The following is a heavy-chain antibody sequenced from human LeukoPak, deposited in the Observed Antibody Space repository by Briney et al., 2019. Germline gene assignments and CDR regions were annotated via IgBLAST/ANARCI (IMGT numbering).Heavy chain of an antibody. CDR1: GFSFSSYS. V-gene: IGHV3-48*01. D-gene: IGHD6-13*01. CDR3: ARDLSAPPHLVTYYYYMDV. Sequence: GGSLRLSCVTSGFSFSSYSMNWVRQAPGKGLEWVSYISSGSNTIDYADSVKGRFTISRDNAKSSLYLQMNSLRAEDTAVYYCARDLSAPPHLVTYYYYMDVWGKGATVTVSS. CDR2: ISSGSNTI. J-gene: IGHJ6*03.